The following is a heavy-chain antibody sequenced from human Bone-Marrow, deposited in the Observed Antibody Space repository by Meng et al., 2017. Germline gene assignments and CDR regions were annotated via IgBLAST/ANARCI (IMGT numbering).Heavy chain of an antibody. D-gene: IGHD6-13*01. V-gene: IGHV4-4*02. CDR3: ARARSSSWSFDY. Sequence: QVQLQESGPGLVKPSGTLSRTCAVSGGSISSSNWWSWVRQPPGKGLEWIGEIYHSGNTNHNPSLKSRVAMSVDKSKNQFSLRLSSVTAADTAVYYCARARSSSWSFDYWGQGTLVTVSS. J-gene: IGHJ4*02. CDR1: GGSISSSNW. CDR2: IYHSGNT.